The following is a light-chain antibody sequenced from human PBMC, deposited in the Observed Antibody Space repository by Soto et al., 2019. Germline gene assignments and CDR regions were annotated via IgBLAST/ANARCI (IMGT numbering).Light chain of an antibody. Sequence: QSALTQPASVSGSPGQSITISCNGTSSDIGSYNLVSWYQQHPGKAPKLMIYEGSKRPSGVSNRFSGSKYGTTASLTISGLQAEDEADYYFCSFAGSGTIFGGGTQLTVL. V-gene: IGLV2-23*01. J-gene: IGLJ2*01. CDR3: CSFAGSGTI. CDR1: SSDIGSYNL. CDR2: EGS.